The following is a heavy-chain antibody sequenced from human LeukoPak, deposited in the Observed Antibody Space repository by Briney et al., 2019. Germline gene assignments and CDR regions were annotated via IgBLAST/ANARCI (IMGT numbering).Heavy chain of an antibody. CDR2: ISYDGSNK. D-gene: IGHD6-13*01. CDR1: GFTFGDYA. CDR3: ARGLAAAGTSY. Sequence: GGSLRLSCTASGFTFGDYAMHWVRQAPGKGLEWVAVISYDGSNKYYADSVKGRFTISRDNSKNTLYLQMNSLRAEDTAVYYCARGLAAAGTSYWGQGTLVTVSS. J-gene: IGHJ4*02. V-gene: IGHV3-30*04.